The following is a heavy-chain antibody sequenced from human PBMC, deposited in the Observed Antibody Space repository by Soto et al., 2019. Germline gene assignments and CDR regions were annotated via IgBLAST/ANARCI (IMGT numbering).Heavy chain of an antibody. CDR2: ISGNGRII. V-gene: IGHV3-11*01. CDR1: GFIFSDYY. D-gene: IGHD4-17*01. Sequence: QVLLVESGGGLVKPGGSLRLSCATSGFIFSDYYMHWIRQAPGKGLEWISYISGNGRIIQYADSAKGRFTISRDNAXNSLYLQTNSLRAADTALYFCARDFDADSRTDFDYWGQGTLVTVSS. J-gene: IGHJ4*02. CDR3: ARDFDADSRTDFDY.